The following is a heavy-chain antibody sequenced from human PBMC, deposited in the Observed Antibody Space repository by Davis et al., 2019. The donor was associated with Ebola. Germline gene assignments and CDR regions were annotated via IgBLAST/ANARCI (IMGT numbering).Heavy chain of an antibody. V-gene: IGHV1-3*01. J-gene: IGHJ4*02. CDR2: INAGNGNT. Sequence: ASVKVSCKASGYTFTSYAMHWVRQAPGQRLEWMGWINAGNGNTKYSQKFQGRVTITRDTSASTAYMELSSLRSEDTAVYYCARAPQWLLPAAGENFDYWGQGTLVTVSS. D-gene: IGHD3-22*01. CDR3: ARAPQWLLPAAGENFDY. CDR1: GYTFTSYA.